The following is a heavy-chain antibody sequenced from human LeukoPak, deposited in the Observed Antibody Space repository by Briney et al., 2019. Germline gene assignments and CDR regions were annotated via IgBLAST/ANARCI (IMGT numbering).Heavy chain of an antibody. V-gene: IGHV4-39*01. D-gene: IGHD1-26*01. CDR1: GGSISISGYY. CDR3: ARHEYSGSYYGLSWFDP. CDR2: IYYSGST. Sequence: PSETLSLTCTVSGGSISISGYYWGWIRQPPGKGLEWIASIYYSGSTYYNPSLKSRVTISVDTSKNQLSLKLSSLTAADTAVYYCARHEYSGSYYGLSWFDPWGQGTLVTVSS. J-gene: IGHJ5*02.